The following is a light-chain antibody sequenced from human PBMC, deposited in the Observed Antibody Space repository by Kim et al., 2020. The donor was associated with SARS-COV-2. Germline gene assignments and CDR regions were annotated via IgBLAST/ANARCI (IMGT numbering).Light chain of an antibody. Sequence: GQKVTISRSGSSSNIGTNYVSWYQQLPGTVPKVLIYDNKKRPSGIPDRFSGSKSGTSGTLDITGLQTGDEADYYCGTWDSSLSVWLFGGGTKVTVL. CDR1: SSNIGTNY. V-gene: IGLV1-51*01. CDR3: GTWDSSLSVWL. J-gene: IGLJ3*02. CDR2: DNK.